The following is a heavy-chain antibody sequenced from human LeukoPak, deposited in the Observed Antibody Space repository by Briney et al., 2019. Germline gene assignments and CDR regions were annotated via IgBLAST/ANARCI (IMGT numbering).Heavy chain of an antibody. V-gene: IGHV4-39*07. J-gene: IGHJ1*01. D-gene: IGHD3-22*01. CDR1: GGSISSSSYY. CDR3: ARDSSYHDSQYFQH. CDR2: IYYSGST. Sequence: SETLSLTCTVSGGSISSSSYYWGWIRQPPGKGLEWIGSIYYSGSTYYNPSLKSRVTISVDTSKNQFSLKLTSVTAADTAVYYCARDSSYHDSQYFQHWGQGTLVIVSS.